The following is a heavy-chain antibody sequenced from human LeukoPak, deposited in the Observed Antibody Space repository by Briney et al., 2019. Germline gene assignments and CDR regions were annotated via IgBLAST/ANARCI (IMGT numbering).Heavy chain of an antibody. V-gene: IGHV1-24*01. Sequence: ASVKVSCKASGYTFTSYGISWVRQAPGKGLEWMGGFDPEDGETIYAQKFQGRVTMTEDTSTDTAYMELSSLRSEDTAVYYCATSVAAAGTRGAFDIWGQGTMVTVSS. J-gene: IGHJ3*02. CDR2: FDPEDGET. D-gene: IGHD6-13*01. CDR1: GYTFTSYG. CDR3: ATSVAAAGTRGAFDI.